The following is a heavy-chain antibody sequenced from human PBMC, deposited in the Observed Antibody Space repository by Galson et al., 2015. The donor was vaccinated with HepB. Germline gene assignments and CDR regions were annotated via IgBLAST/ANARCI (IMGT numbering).Heavy chain of an antibody. CDR2: IYTSGST. D-gene: IGHD3-10*01. J-gene: IGHJ6*02. Sequence: LSLTCTVSGGSISSGSYYWSWIRQPAGKGLEWIGRIYTSGSTNYNPSLKSRVTISVDTSKNQFSLKLSSVTAADTAVYYCARRGSITMAPSRYYYYGMDVWGQGTTVTVSS. CDR1: GGSISSGSYY. CDR3: ARRGSITMAPSRYYYYGMDV. V-gene: IGHV4-61*02.